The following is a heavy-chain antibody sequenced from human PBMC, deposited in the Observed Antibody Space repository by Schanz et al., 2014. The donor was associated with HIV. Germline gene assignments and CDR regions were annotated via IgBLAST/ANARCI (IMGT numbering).Heavy chain of an antibody. CDR2: ISSSSGYI. V-gene: IGHV3-21*01. J-gene: IGHJ2*01. Sequence: EVQLMESGGGLVKPGGSLRLSCAAGGFTSSDYTMNWVRQAPGKGLEWVSSISSSSGYIRYADSVRGRFTISRDNAKNSLYLQMNSLSVEDTAVYYCALSRPSGYGGSWYFDLWGRGTLVAVSS. CDR1: GFTSSDYT. CDR3: ALSRPSGYGGSWYFDL. D-gene: IGHD2-15*01.